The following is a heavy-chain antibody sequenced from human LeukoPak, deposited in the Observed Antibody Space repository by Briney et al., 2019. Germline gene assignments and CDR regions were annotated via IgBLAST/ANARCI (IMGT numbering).Heavy chain of an antibody. CDR2: ICYSGST. D-gene: IGHD5-12*01. V-gene: IGHV4-31*03. J-gene: IGHJ5*02. CDR3: ARLLATDIVATINLYWFDP. Sequence: SETLSLTCTVSGGSISSGGYYWSWIRQHPGKGLEWIGYICYSGSTYYNPSLKSRVTISVDTSKNQFSLKLSSATAADTAVYYCARLLATDIVATINLYWFDPWGQGTLVTVSS. CDR1: GGSISSGGYY.